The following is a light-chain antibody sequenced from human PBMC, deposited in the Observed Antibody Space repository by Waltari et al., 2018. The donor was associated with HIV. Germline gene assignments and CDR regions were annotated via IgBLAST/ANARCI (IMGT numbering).Light chain of an antibody. V-gene: IGKV4-1*01. CDR1: QIFLYSSNNKNY. CDR3: QQYYDTPLT. CDR2: WAS. Sequence: DILMTHSPHSLAVSLGERASTNCKFSQIFLYSSNNKNYLAWYQQKPGQPPKLLIYWASTRESGVPDRFSGSGSGTDFTLNISSLQAEDVAVYYCQQYYDTPLTFGGGTKVEIK. J-gene: IGKJ4*01.